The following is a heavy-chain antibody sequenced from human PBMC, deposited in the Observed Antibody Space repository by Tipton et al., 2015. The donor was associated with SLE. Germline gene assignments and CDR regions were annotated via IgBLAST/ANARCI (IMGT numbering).Heavy chain of an antibody. V-gene: IGHV3-30*04. CDR3: AKGACSGGVCYYYFDY. Sequence: SLRLSCAASGFTFSSYAMHWVRQAPGKGLEWVAVISYDGSNKYYADSVKGRFTISRDNSKNMLYLQMNSLRAEDTAVYFCAKGACSGGVCYYYFDYWGQGTLVTVSS. J-gene: IGHJ4*02. D-gene: IGHD2-8*02. CDR2: ISYDGSNK. CDR1: GFTFSSYA.